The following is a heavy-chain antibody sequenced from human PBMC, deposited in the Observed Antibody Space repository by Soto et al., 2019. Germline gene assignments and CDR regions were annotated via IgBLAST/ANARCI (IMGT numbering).Heavy chain of an antibody. CDR2: ISGSGGST. V-gene: IGHV3-23*01. J-gene: IGHJ4*02. D-gene: IGHD6-13*01. CDR1: GFTFSSYA. CDR3: AKEALAAAGTSYY. Sequence: GGSLRLSCTASGFTFSSYAMSWVRQAPGKGPEWVSAISGSGGSTYYADSVKGRFTISRDNSKNTLYLQMNSLRAEDTGVYHCAKEALAAAGTSYYRGQGTLVTVSS.